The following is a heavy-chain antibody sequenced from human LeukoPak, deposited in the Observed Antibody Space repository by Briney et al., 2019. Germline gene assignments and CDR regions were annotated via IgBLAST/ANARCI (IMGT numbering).Heavy chain of an antibody. J-gene: IGHJ4*02. D-gene: IGHD3-22*01. Sequence: SETLSLTCTVSGGSISSYYWNWVRQPPGKGLEWIGYIYYSGSTNYNPSLKSRVTISVDTSKNQFSLKLSSVTAADTAVYYCARAVILDYWGQGTLVTVSS. CDR3: ARAVILDY. CDR2: IYYSGST. CDR1: GGSISSYY. V-gene: IGHV4-59*01.